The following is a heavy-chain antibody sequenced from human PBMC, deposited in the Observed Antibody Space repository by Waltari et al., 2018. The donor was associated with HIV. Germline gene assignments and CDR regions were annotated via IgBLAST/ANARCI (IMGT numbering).Heavy chain of an antibody. CDR1: GDSITGYY. Sequence: QVQLQESGPGLVKPSETLSLTCSVTGDSITGYYWTWTRPHLGKRLEWIGSMYYSGSTQYNPSLKSRVTMSLDTSRRQVSLMLTSVTAADTAIFYCAREKPPYDLWSDSQIWGNYGLDVWGPGTTVIVSS. V-gene: IGHV4-59*01. CDR3: AREKPPYDLWSDSQIWGNYGLDV. J-gene: IGHJ6*02. D-gene: IGHD3-3*01. CDR2: MYYSGST.